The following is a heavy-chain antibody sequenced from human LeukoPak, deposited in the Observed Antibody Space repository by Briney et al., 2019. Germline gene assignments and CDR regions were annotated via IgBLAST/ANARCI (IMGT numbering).Heavy chain of an antibody. D-gene: IGHD3-22*01. CDR2: INPNSGGT. Sequence: ASVKVSCKASGGTFSSYAISWVRQAPRQGLEWMGWINPNSGGTTYAQKFQGRVAMTRDTSISTAYMELSRLRSDDTAVYYCARDERYDSSGYPFDYWGQGTLVTVSS. CDR3: ARDERYDSSGYPFDY. CDR1: GGTFSSYA. J-gene: IGHJ4*02. V-gene: IGHV1-2*02.